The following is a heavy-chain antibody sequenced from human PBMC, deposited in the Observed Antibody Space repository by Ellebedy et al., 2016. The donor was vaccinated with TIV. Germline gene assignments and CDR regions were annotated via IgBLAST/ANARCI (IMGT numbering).Heavy chain of an antibody. Sequence: GGSLRLSXAASGFTVSSNYMSWVRQAPGKGLEWVSVIYSGGSTYYADSVKGRFTISRDNSKNTLYLQMNSLRAEDTAVYYCARGQIGSWGFGEYYFDYWGQGTLVTVSS. D-gene: IGHD3-10*01. CDR1: GFTVSSNY. V-gene: IGHV3-53*01. CDR2: IYSGGST. J-gene: IGHJ4*02. CDR3: ARGQIGSWGFGEYYFDY.